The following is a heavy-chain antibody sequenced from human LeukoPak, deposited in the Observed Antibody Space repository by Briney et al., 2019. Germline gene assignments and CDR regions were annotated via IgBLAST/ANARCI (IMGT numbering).Heavy chain of an antibody. CDR3: AKTDYSSSWFSEFYYYYGMDV. Sequence: GGSLRLSCAASGFIFSSYAMHWVRQAPGKGLEWVSAISGSGGSTYYAESVKGRFTISRDNSKNTLYLQMNSLTAEDTAVYYCAKTDYSSSWFSEFYYYYGMDVWGQGTTVTVSS. J-gene: IGHJ6*02. V-gene: IGHV3-23*01. D-gene: IGHD6-13*01. CDR2: ISGSGGST. CDR1: GFIFSSYA.